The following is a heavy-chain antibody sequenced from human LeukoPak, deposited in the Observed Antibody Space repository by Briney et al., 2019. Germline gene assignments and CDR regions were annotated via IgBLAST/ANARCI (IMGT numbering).Heavy chain of an antibody. V-gene: IGHV3-73*01. CDR3: TRHTDFWSGYYLTYFDY. CDR1: GFTFSGFP. D-gene: IGHD3-3*01. Sequence: GGSLRLSCAPSGFTFSGFPMRWVRQASGKGLDWVGRIRSKANSYATASAASVKGRFTISRDDSKNTAYLQMNSLKTEDTAVYYCTRHTDFWSGYYLTYFDYWGQGTLVTVS. CDR2: IRSKANSYAT. J-gene: IGHJ4*02.